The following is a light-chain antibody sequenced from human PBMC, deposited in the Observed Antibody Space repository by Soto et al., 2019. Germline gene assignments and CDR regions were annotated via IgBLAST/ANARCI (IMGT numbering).Light chain of an antibody. CDR1: QSVSSRY. V-gene: IGKV3-20*01. J-gene: IGKJ1*01. CDR3: HQSGDSPT. CDR2: GAS. Sequence: EIVLTQSPGALSLSPGERATLSCRASQSVSSRYLGWYQQRFGQAPRLLIYGASSRATGIPDRFSGSGSGTDITLTISRLEPEDFAVYYCHQSGDSPTFGQGTKVDIK.